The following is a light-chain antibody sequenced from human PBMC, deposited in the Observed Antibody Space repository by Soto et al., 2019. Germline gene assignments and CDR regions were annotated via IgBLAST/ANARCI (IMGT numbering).Light chain of an antibody. CDR1: QSFRGL. CDR3: QQRHMWPIT. V-gene: IGKV3-11*01. Sequence: EVLLTQSPVPLSLSPGERATLSCRASQSFRGLLAWYQQKPGRAPRLLIYDAYNRATGIPPRFSGSGSGTDFTLTISSLEPEDSVVYYCQQRHMWPITFGQGTRLEIK. CDR2: DAY. J-gene: IGKJ5*01.